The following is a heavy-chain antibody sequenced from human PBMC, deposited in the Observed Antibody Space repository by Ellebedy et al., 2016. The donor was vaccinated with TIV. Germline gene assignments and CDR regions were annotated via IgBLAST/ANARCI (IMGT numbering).Heavy chain of an antibody. CDR2: IHYSGST. D-gene: IGHD2-2*01. J-gene: IGHJ4*02. Sequence: SETLSLXXTVSGVSISSYYWSWLRQPPGKGLEWIGYIHYSGSTNDDPSLKSRVALSVDTSKNQFSLKLTSVTAADTAVYYCAVHCSRTSCYGGYFDYWGQGALVTVSP. V-gene: IGHV4-59*01. CDR3: AVHCSRTSCYGGYFDY. CDR1: GVSISSYY.